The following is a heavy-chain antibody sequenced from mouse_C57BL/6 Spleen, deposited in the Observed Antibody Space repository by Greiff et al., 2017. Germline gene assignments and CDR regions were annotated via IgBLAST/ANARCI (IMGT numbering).Heavy chain of an antibody. CDR1: GFTFSDYG. J-gene: IGHJ4*01. CDR3: ARKRIYDGYYDAMDY. V-gene: IGHV5-17*01. D-gene: IGHD2-3*01. CDR2: ISSGSSTI. Sequence: DVHLVESGGGLVKPGGSLKLSCAASGFTFSDYGMHWVRQAPEKGLEWVAYISSGSSTIYYADTVKGRFTISRDNAKNTLFLQMTSLRSEDTAMYYCARKRIYDGYYDAMDYWGQGTSVTVSS.